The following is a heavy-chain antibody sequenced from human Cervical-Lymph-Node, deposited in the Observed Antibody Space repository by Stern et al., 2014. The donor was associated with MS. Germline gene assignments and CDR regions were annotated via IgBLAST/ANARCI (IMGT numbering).Heavy chain of an antibody. J-gene: IGHJ4*02. Sequence: QVQMVQSGAEVKKPGASAKVSFKVSGSTATDFFMHWGRQAPGKGLEWMGGLDPEDGETIYAQKFQGRVTMTEDTSTDTAYMELHSLTSDDTAVYYCATDYDYWGQGTLVTVSS. CDR2: LDPEDGET. CDR3: ATDYDY. CDR1: GSTATDFF. V-gene: IGHV1-24*01.